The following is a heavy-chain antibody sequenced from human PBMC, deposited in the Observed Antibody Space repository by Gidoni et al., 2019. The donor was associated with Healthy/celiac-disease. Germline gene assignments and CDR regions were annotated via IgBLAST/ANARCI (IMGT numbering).Heavy chain of an antibody. D-gene: IGHD5-12*01. Sequence: QVQLVQSGAEVKKPGSSVKVSCKASGVTFSSHAISWVRQSPGQGLEWMGRIIPILGIANHAQKFQGRVTITADKSTSTAYMGLSSLRSEDTGVYYCASAEGGKSGYTIDYWGQGTLVTVSS. V-gene: IGHV1-69*04. CDR3: ASAEGGKSGYTIDY. CDR1: GVTFSSHA. J-gene: IGHJ4*02. CDR2: IIPILGIA.